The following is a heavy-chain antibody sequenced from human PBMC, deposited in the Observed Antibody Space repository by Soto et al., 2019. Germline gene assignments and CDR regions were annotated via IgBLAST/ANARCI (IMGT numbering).Heavy chain of an antibody. V-gene: IGHV3-7*01. Sequence: EVQLVESGGGLVQPGESLRLSCAASGFTFSNYWMSWVRQAPGKGLEWVANINQDESEKYYVGSVKGRFTISRDNAKNSLFLRMNSLRAEDTAVYYCAKYCSSSRCSDAFDIWGQGTMVTVSS. CDR3: AKYCSSSRCSDAFDI. CDR2: INQDESEK. J-gene: IGHJ3*02. D-gene: IGHD2-2*01. CDR1: GFTFSNYW.